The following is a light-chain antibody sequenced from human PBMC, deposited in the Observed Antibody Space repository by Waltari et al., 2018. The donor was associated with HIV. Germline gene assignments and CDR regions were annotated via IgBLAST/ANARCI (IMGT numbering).Light chain of an antibody. CDR2: RND. CDR3: AAWDDSLNGYVV. CDR1: SSNIGNNY. J-gene: IGLJ2*01. Sequence: QSVLPQPHSASGTPGQRVTISCSGSSSNIGNNYLYWYPQLPGTAPKLLIYRNDQRPSGVPDRFSGSKSGTSASLAISGLRSEDEADYYCAAWDDSLNGYVVFGGGTKLTVL. V-gene: IGLV1-47*01.